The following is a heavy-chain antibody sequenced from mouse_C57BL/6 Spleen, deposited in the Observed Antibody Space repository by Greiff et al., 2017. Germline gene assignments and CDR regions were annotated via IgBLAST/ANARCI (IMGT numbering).Heavy chain of an antibody. J-gene: IGHJ2*01. D-gene: IGHD2-5*01. Sequence: EVKLMESGGGLVQPGGSLSLSCAASGFTFTDYYMSWVRQPPGTALEWLGFIRNKANGYTTEYSASVKGRFTISRDNSQSILYLQMNALRAEDSATYYCARSYYSNYFDYWGQGTTLTVSS. CDR3: ARSYYSNYFDY. CDR2: IRNKANGYTT. V-gene: IGHV7-3*01. CDR1: GFTFTDYY.